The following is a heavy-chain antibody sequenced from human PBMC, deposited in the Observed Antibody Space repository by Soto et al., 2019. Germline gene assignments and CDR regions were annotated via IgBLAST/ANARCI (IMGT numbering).Heavy chain of an antibody. Sequence: GGSLMLSCAASGFALRSSAMHWVRQAPGKGLEWLAVISYDGTNKYYAESVMGRFTISRDNSKNTLDLHMISLRVEDTAVYYCARDGDYGGNCFDYWGQGSLVTVAS. CDR2: ISYDGTNK. D-gene: IGHD4-17*01. CDR1: GFALRSSA. CDR3: ARDGDYGGNCFDY. J-gene: IGHJ4*02. V-gene: IGHV3-30-3*01.